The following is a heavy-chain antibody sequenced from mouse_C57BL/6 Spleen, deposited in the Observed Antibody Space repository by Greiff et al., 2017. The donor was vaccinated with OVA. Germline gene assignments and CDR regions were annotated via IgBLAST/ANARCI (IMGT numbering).Heavy chain of an antibody. CDR2: IWSDGST. CDR1: GFSLTSYG. Sequence: VQLVESGPGLVAPSQSLSITCTVSGFSLTSYGVHWVRQPPGKGLEWLVVIWSDGSTTYNSALKSRLSISKDNSKSQVFLKMNSLQTDDTAMYYCAIAYYSNYVYAMDYWGQGTSVTVSS. J-gene: IGHJ4*01. CDR3: AIAYYSNYVYAMDY. D-gene: IGHD2-5*01. V-gene: IGHV2-6*03.